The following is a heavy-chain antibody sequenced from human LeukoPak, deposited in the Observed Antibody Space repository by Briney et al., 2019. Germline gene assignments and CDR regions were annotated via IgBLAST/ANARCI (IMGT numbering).Heavy chain of an antibody. Sequence: SETLSLTCAVYGGSLSGYYWSWIRQPPGKGLEWIGEINHSGSTNYNPSLKSRVTISVDTSKNQFSLKLSSVTAADTAVYYCARDTRPSSSIAARPGYYYGMDVWGQGTTVTVSS. CDR3: ARDTRPSSSIAARPGYYYGMDV. J-gene: IGHJ6*02. CDR2: INHSGST. D-gene: IGHD6-6*01. CDR1: GGSLSGYY. V-gene: IGHV4-34*01.